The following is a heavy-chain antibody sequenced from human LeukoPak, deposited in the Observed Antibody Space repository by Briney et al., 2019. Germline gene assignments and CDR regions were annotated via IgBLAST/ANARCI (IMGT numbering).Heavy chain of an antibody. CDR1: GYTFTDYY. J-gene: IGHJ6*03. D-gene: IGHD3-10*01. V-gene: IGHV1-8*02. CDR3: ARACRGSGSYQYYYYMDV. Sequence: ASVKVSCKASGYTFTDYYMHWVRQAPGQGLEWMGWMNPNSGNTGYAQKFQGRVTMTRNTSISTAYMELSSLRSEDTAVYYCARACRGSGSYQYYYYMDVWGKGTTVTISS. CDR2: MNPNSGNT.